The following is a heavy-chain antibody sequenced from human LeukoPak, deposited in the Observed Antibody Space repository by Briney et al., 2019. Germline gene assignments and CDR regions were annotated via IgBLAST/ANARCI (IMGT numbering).Heavy chain of an antibody. J-gene: IGHJ4*02. CDR2: ISAYNGNT. D-gene: IGHD3-10*01. V-gene: IGHV1-18*04. CDR1: GYTFTSYG. CDR3: AREMVRGVLDY. Sequence: GASVKVSCKASGYTFTSYGISWVRQAPGQGLEWMGWISAYNGNTNYAQKLQGRVTMTTDTSTSAAYMELRSLRSDDTAVYYSAREMVRGVLDYWGQGTLVTVSS.